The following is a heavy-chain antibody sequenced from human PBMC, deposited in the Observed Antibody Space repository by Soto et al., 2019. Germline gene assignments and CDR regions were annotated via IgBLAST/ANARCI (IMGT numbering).Heavy chain of an antibody. V-gene: IGHV4-34*01. CDR1: GGSFSGYY. CDR3: ARTYYDILTGYYWSEYFQH. J-gene: IGHJ1*01. CDR2: INHSGST. D-gene: IGHD3-9*01. Sequence: SETLSVTCAVYGGSFSGYYWSWIRQPPGKGLEWIGEINHSGSTNYNPSLKSRVTISVDTSKNQFSLKLSSVTAADTAVYYCARTYYDILTGYYWSEYFQHWGQGTLVTVS.